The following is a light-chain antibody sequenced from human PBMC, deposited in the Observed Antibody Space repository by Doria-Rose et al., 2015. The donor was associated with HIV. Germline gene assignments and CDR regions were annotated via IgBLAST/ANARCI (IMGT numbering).Light chain of an antibody. J-gene: IGKJ5*01. CDR2: GAS. V-gene: IGKV3-15*01. CDR1: QSVSTD. CDR3: HQYNNWPT. Sequence: TQSPETLSVSPGESATLSCRASQSVSTDLAWYQHKPGQAPRLLIWGASTRVTGIPARFSGSGSGTEFTLTISSLRSEDFAIYFCHQYNNWPTFGQGTRLDIK.